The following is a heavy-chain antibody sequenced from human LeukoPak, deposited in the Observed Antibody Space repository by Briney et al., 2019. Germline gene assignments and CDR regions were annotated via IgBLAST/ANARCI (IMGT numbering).Heavy chain of an antibody. J-gene: IGHJ6*03. Sequence: PGGSLRLSCAASGFAFSTYSTYFMSWVRQAPGKGLEWASTISRHGDITYYADSVKGRFIISRDSSKNALFLQMNSLTAEDTAVYYCAKVATYHYFYMDVWGTGTTVTVSS. CDR1: GFAFSTYSTYF. CDR3: AKVATYHYFYMDV. V-gene: IGHV3-23*01. CDR2: ISRHGDIT.